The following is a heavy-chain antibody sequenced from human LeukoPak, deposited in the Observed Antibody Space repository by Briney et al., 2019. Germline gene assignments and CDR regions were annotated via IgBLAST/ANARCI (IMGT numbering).Heavy chain of an antibody. CDR1: GFAVSSNY. V-gene: IGHV3-53*01. CDR2: IYSGGST. Sequence: PGGSLRLSCAASGFAVSSNYMSWVRQAPGKGLEWVSVIYSGGSTYYADSVKGRFTISRHNSKNTLYLQMKSLRAEDTAVYYCAKKAGSGWFWFDPWGQGTLVTVSS. J-gene: IGHJ5*02. CDR3: AKKAGSGWFWFDP. D-gene: IGHD6-19*01.